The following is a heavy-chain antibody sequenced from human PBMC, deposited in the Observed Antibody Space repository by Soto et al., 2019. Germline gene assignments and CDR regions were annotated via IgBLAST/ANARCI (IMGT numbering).Heavy chain of an antibody. Sequence: ASVKVSCKASGYTFTSYAMHWVRQAPGQRLEWMGWINAGNGNTKYSQKFQGRVTITRDTSASTAYMELSSLRSEDTAVYYCAREGYCCSTSCDYYYYGMGVWGQGPPVTVS. D-gene: IGHD2-2*01. CDR3: AREGYCCSTSCDYYYYGMGV. CDR1: GYTFTSYA. J-gene: IGHJ6*02. CDR2: INAGNGNT. V-gene: IGHV1-3*01.